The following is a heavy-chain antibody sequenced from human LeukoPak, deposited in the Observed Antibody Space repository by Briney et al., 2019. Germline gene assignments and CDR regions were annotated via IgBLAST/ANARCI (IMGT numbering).Heavy chain of an antibody. J-gene: IGHJ4*02. CDR3: ARSAYCGGDCNELFDY. CDR2: IYYSGST. Sequence: PSETLSLTCTVSGGSISSYYWSWIRQPPGKGLEWIGYIYYSGSTNYNPSLKSRVTMSVDTSKNQFSLKLSSVTAADTAVYYCARSAYCGGDCNELFDYWGQGTLVTVSS. D-gene: IGHD2-21*02. CDR1: GGSISSYY. V-gene: IGHV4-59*01.